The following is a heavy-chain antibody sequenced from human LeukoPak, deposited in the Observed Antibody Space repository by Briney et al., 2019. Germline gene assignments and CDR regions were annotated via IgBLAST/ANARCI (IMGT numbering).Heavy chain of an antibody. CDR2: ISGSGGGGST. Sequence: GGSLRLSCAASGFTFSSYAMSWVRQAPGKGLEWVSAISGSGGGGSTYYADSVKGRFTISRDNSKNTLCLQMNSLGAEDTAIYYCAKAYKADYWGQGTLVTVSS. V-gene: IGHV3-23*01. CDR1: GFTFSSYA. J-gene: IGHJ4*02. CDR3: AKAYKADY. D-gene: IGHD1-14*01.